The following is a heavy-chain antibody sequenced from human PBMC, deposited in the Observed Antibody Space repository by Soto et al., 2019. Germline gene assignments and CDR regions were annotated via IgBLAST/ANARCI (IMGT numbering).Heavy chain of an antibody. D-gene: IGHD3-3*01. Sequence: QITLNESGPTVVRPTETLTLTCRFSGFSLTTSGVGVGWIRQSPGKAPEWLALIYWDDDKSYSASLKSRLTSTKDTTKNQVVLTVSDLNPTDTATYSCAHRVLRTVFGLVTTTAIYFDFWGQGTPVAVSS. J-gene: IGHJ4*02. CDR3: AHRVLRTVFGLVTTTAIYFDF. V-gene: IGHV2-5*02. CDR2: IYWDDDK. CDR1: GFSLTTSGVG.